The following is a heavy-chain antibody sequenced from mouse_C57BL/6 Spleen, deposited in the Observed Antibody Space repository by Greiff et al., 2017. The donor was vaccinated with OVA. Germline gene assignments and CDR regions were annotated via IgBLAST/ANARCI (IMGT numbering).Heavy chain of an antibody. Sequence: EVQLQESGGGLVQPKGSLKLSCAASGFSFNTYAMNWVRQAPGKGLEWVARIRSKSNNYATYYADSVKDRFTISRDDSESMLYLQMNNLKTEDTAMYYCVREGSYDYEKGSWFAYWGQGTLVTVSA. J-gene: IGHJ3*01. D-gene: IGHD2-4*01. CDR2: IRSKSNNYAT. V-gene: IGHV10-1*01. CDR3: VREGSYDYEKGSWFAY. CDR1: GFSFNTYA.